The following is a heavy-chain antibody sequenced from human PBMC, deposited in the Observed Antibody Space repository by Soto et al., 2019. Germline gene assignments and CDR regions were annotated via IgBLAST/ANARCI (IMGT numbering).Heavy chain of an antibody. D-gene: IGHD3-3*01. J-gene: IGHJ6*02. CDR1: GYTFTSYA. CDR2: INTNTGNP. V-gene: IGHV7-4-1*01. CDR3: ARGEYYDFWSGYYSPGMDV. Sequence: ASVKVSCKASGYTFTSYAINWVRQAPGQGLECMGWINTNTGNPTYARGFTGRFVFSLDTSVSTAYLQICSLKAEDTAVYYCARGEYYDFWSGYYSPGMDVWGQGTTVTVS.